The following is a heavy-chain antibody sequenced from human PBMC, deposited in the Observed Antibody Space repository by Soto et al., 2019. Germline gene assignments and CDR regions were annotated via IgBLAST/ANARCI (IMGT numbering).Heavy chain of an antibody. CDR3: TKNSSNWCGDYSGMDV. D-gene: IGHD6-13*01. CDR2: IGLYTYST. J-gene: IGHJ6*02. CDR1: GITFGGNY. Sequence: EVQLLESGGGLVQPGGSLRLSCVGSGITFGGNYMNWVRQAPGKGLEWVSGIGLYTYSTYYADSVKGRFTISRDSAKNTIYLLMNSLRVDDTAIYYCTKNSSNWCGDYSGMDVWGQGTTVTVSS. V-gene: IGHV3-23*01.